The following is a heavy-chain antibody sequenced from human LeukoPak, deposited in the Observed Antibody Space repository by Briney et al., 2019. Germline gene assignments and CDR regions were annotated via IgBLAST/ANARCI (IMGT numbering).Heavy chain of an antibody. D-gene: IGHD6-19*01. CDR2: INHGGST. Sequence: KSSETLSLTCAVYGGSFSGYYWSWIRQPPGKGLEWIGEINHGGSTNYNPSLKSRVTISVDTSKNQFSLKLSSVTAADTAVYYCARDQQWVDYWGQGTLVTVSS. CDR1: GGSFSGYY. J-gene: IGHJ4*02. V-gene: IGHV4-34*01. CDR3: ARDQQWVDY.